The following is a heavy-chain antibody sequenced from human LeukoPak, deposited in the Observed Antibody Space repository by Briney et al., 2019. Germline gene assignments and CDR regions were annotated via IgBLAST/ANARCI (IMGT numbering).Heavy chain of an antibody. CDR1: GFTFGDYY. V-gene: IGHV3-11*04. Sequence: PGGSLRLSCAASGFTFGDYYMSWIRQAPGKGLEWVSYISSSGSTIYYADSVKGRFTISRDNAKNSLYLQMNSLRAEDTAVYYCARDNTAAAYGYYMDVWGKGTTVTVSS. J-gene: IGHJ6*03. CDR2: ISSSGSTI. CDR3: ARDNTAAAYGYYMDV. D-gene: IGHD6-13*01.